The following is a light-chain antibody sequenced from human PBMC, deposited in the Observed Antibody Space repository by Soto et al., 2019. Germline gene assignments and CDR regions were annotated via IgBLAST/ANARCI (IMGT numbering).Light chain of an antibody. Sequence: QSVLTQPPSVSGSPGQSVTISCTGTSSDVGSYDRVSWHQQPPGTAPKLLVYEVNNRPSGVPDRFSGSKSGNTASLTISGLQAEDEADYYCSSFTTSSTWVFGGGTKLTV. CDR1: SSDVGSYDR. J-gene: IGLJ3*02. V-gene: IGLV2-18*02. CDR2: EVN. CDR3: SSFTTSSTWV.